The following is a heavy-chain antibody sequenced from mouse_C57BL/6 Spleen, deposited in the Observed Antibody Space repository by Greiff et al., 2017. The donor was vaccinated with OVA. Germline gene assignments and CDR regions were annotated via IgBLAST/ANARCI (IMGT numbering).Heavy chain of an antibody. CDR2: IWGDGST. CDR1: GFSLTSYG. J-gene: IGHJ3*01. CDR3: AKHYGSSPWFAY. V-gene: IGHV2-3*01. Sequence: VQRVESGPGLVAPSQSLSITCTVSGFSLTSYGVSWVRQPPGKGLEWLGVIWGDGSTNYHSALISRLSISKDNAKRQVFLKLNSLQAEDTATYYCAKHYGSSPWFAYWGQGTLVTVSA. D-gene: IGHD1-1*01.